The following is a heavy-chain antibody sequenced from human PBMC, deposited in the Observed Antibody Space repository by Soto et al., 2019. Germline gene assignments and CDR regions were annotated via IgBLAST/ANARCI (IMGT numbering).Heavy chain of an antibody. CDR1: GFTFNSYA. D-gene: IGHD6-19*01. CDR3: ARGWQGDY. CDR2: ISGRGGDT. J-gene: IGHJ4*02. V-gene: IGHV3-23*01. Sequence: VPLLESGGGLVQPGGSLRLSCAASGFTFNSYALNWVRQAPGKGLEWVSAISGRGGDTYYADSVKGRFTISRDNSKNTLYLQMNSLRAEDTAVYYCARGWQGDYWGQGTLVTVSS.